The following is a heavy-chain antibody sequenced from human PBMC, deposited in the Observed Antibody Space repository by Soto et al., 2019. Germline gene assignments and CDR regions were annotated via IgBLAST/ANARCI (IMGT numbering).Heavy chain of an antibody. D-gene: IGHD3-22*01. CDR3: TTGLSNGYYNFDY. J-gene: IGHJ4*02. V-gene: IGHV3-15*01. CDR2: IKGEADGGTT. Sequence: HGGSLRLSCAASGFTFSNAWMSWVRQAPEKGLEWVGRIKGEADGGTTDYAAPVKGRITISRDHSKDTLYLHMNSLKTEDTAVYYCTTGLSNGYYNFDYWGQGTPVTVSS. CDR1: GFTFSNAW.